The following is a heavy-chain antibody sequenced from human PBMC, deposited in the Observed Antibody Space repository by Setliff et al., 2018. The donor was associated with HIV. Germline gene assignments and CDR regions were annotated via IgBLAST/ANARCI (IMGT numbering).Heavy chain of an antibody. CDR2: ISWNGGET. D-gene: IGHD3-10*01. CDR1: GFIFDHYA. J-gene: IGHJ6*02. Sequence: LSLSCATSGFIFDHYAMYWVRQRPGKGLEWVSLISWNGGETFYADSVRGRFTISKDSSKGSLYLQMNSLRAEDTAVYYCARSVIGYYYYGMDVWGQGTLVTVSS. CDR3: ARSVIGYYYYGMDV. V-gene: IGHV3-43D*03.